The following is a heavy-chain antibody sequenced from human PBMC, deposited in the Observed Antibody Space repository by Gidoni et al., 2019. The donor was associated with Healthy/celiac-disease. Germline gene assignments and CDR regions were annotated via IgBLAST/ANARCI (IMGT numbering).Heavy chain of an antibody. CDR1: GFTFSRYA. D-gene: IGHD3-22*01. Sequence: EVQLLESGGGLVQPGGSLRLSCAASGFTFSRYAMSRVRQAPGKGLEWVSAISGSGGSTYYADSVKGRFTISRDNSKNTLYLQMNSLRAEDTAVYYCAKDDSSGYFPFDYWGQGTLVTVSS. V-gene: IGHV3-23*01. CDR3: AKDDSSGYFPFDY. J-gene: IGHJ4*02. CDR2: ISGSGGST.